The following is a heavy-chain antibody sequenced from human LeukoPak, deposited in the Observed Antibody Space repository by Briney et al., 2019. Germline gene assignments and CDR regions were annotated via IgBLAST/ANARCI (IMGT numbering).Heavy chain of an antibody. V-gene: IGHV3-7*01. Sequence: GGSLRLSCAASHFTFTTYWMSWVRQAPGKGLEWVANIKPDGSEKYYVDSVKGRFTISRDNAKNSLYLQMNSLRAEDTAMYYCAKGLYGSGSYLYGFDCWGQGTLVTVSS. D-gene: IGHD3-10*01. J-gene: IGHJ4*02. CDR1: HFTFTTYW. CDR2: IKPDGSEK. CDR3: AKGLYGSGSYLYGFDC.